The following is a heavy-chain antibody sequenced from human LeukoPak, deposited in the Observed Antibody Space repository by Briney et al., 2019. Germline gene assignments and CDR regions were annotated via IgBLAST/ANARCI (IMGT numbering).Heavy chain of an antibody. J-gene: IGHJ4*02. D-gene: IGHD6-19*01. CDR3: AWGQWLDY. V-gene: IGHV1-2*06. CDR2: INPNSGGT. Sequence: ASVKVSCTASGHTFTGYYMHWVRQAPGQGLEWMGRINPNSGGTNYAQKFQGRVTMTRDTSISTAYMELSRLTSDDTALYYCAWGQWLDYWGQGTLVTVSS. CDR1: GHTFTGYY.